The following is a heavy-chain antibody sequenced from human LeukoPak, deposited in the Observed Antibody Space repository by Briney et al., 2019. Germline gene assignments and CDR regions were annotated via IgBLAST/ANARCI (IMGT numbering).Heavy chain of an antibody. D-gene: IGHD2-15*01. CDR2: INHSGST. J-gene: IGHJ4*02. V-gene: IGHV4-34*01. CDR1: GGSFSGYY. CDR3: AKGGWLDN. Sequence: SETLSLTCAVYGGSFSGYYWSWIRQPPGKGLEWIGEINHSGSTNYNPSLKSRVTISVDTSKNQFSLKLSSVTAADTAVYYCAKGGWLDNWGQGTLVTVSS.